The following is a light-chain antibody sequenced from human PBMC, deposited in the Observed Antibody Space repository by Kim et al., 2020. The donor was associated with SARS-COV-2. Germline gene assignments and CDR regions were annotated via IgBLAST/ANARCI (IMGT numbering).Light chain of an antibody. CDR3: HQYNNSPRT. CDR2: SAS. J-gene: IGKJ1*01. Sequence: EVVMTQSPATLSVSPGEEATLSCRASQSVTSNVAWYQQKPGQAPSLLIYSASTTASGIPARFSGSGSGTEFTLTISSLQSEDFAVYYCHQYNNSPRTFGQGTKVDIK. CDR1: QSVTSN. V-gene: IGKV3-15*01.